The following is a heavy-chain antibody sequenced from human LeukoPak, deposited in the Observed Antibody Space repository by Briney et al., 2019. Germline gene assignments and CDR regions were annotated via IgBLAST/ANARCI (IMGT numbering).Heavy chain of an antibody. CDR3: VRDKDVYNF. CDR1: GFTFNTYV. Sequence: GGSLRLSCAASGFTFNTYVMHWVRQAPGKGLVWVARIDTDGKATTYADSVKGRFTISRDNAKNMLYVQMNSLRAEDTAVYYCVRDKDVYNFWGQGTLVSVSS. J-gene: IGHJ4*02. CDR2: IDTDGKAT. V-gene: IGHV3-74*01. D-gene: IGHD5-24*01.